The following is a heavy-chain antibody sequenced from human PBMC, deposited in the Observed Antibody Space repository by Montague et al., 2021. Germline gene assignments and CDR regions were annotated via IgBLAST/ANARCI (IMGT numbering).Heavy chain of an antibody. Sequence: TLSLTCTVSGASINSGGYYWSWIRQLPGEGLEEIGSIYYTGSTYSNPSLKSRVTISLATSKSQFSLNLTSVTAADTAVYYCARQGVIAVSPAACFDYWGQGTLVTVSS. J-gene: IGHJ4*02. D-gene: IGHD2-2*01. CDR3: ARQGVIAVSPAACFDY. CDR1: GASINSGGYY. CDR2: IYYTGST. V-gene: IGHV4-31*03.